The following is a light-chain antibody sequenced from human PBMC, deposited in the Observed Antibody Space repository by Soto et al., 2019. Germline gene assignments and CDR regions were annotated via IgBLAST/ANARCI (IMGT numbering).Light chain of an antibody. CDR1: QGISSW. CDR2: DAS. V-gene: IGKV1-5*01. CDR3: QHYNSYSEA. Sequence: IQLTQSPSSLSASVGDRVTITCRASQGISSWLAWYQQKPGKAPKLLIYDASSLESGVPSRFSGSGSGTEFTLTISSLQPDDFATYYCQHYNSYSEAFGQGTTGDIK. J-gene: IGKJ1*01.